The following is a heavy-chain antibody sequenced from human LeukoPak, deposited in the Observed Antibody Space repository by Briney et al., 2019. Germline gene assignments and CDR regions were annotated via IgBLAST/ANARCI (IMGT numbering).Heavy chain of an antibody. CDR2: IQQDGSEK. Sequence: GGSLRLSCAASGFTFSSYWMNWVRQAPGKGLEWAANIQQDGSEKYYVDSVKGRFTISRDNAKNSLYLQMNSLRAEDTAVYYCAELGITMIGGVWGKGTTVTISS. CDR1: GFTFSSYW. V-gene: IGHV3-7*01. CDR3: AELGITMIGGV. J-gene: IGHJ6*04. D-gene: IGHD3-10*02.